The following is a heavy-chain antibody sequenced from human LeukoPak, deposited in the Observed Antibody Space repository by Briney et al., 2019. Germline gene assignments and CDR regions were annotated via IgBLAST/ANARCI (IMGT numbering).Heavy chain of an antibody. CDR1: GVSISSSNSY. J-gene: IGHJ4*02. Sequence: TSETLSLTCTVSGVSISSSNSYWGWIRQPPGKGLEWIGSIYYSGNTYYNASLKSQVSISIDTSKNQFSLRLTSVTAADTAVYYCVRQTGSGLFILPGGQGTLVTVSS. CDR2: IYYSGNT. V-gene: IGHV4-39*01. D-gene: IGHD3/OR15-3a*01. CDR3: VRQTGSGLFILP.